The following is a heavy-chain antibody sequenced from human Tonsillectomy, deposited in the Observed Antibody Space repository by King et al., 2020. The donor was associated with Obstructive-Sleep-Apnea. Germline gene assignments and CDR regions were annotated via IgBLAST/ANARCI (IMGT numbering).Heavy chain of an antibody. V-gene: IGHV3-21*01. J-gene: IGHJ6*02. CDR3: ARDKEVIRRGYYYYGMDV. CDR1: GFTFRSYS. Sequence: VQLVESGGGLVKPGGSLRLSCAASGFTFRSYSMNWGRQAPGKGLEWVSSISSSSSYIYYADSVKGRFTISRDNAKYSLYLQMNSLRAEDTAVYYCARDKEVIRRGYYYYGMDVWGQGTTVTVSS. D-gene: IGHD2/OR15-2a*01. CDR2: ISSSSSYI.